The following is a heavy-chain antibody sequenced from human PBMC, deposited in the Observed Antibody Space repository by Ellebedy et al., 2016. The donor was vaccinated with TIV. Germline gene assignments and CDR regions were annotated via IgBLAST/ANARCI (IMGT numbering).Heavy chain of an antibody. Sequence: MPSETLSLTCTVSGGSISSYYWSWIRQPPGKGLEWIGFIYYIGSTKYNPSLKSRVTISVDTYKNQFSLKLRSVTAADTAVYYCAIAQDSGYYQNYFDFWGQGTLVTVSS. CDR2: IYYIGST. CDR3: AIAQDSGYYQNYFDF. V-gene: IGHV4-59*01. CDR1: GGSISSYY. D-gene: IGHD3-22*01. J-gene: IGHJ4*02.